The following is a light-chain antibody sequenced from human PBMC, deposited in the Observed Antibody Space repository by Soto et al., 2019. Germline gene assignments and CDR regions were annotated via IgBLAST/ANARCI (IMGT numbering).Light chain of an antibody. Sequence: QSVLTQSPSASASLGASVKLTCTLSSGHSNYAIAWHQQQPEKGPRYLTKLNSDGSHSKGDGIPYRFSGSSSGAERYLTITSLQSEDEADYYCQTWGTGIVVFGGGTKLTVL. J-gene: IGLJ2*01. CDR2: LNSDGSH. CDR3: QTWGTGIVV. CDR1: SGHSNYA. V-gene: IGLV4-69*01.